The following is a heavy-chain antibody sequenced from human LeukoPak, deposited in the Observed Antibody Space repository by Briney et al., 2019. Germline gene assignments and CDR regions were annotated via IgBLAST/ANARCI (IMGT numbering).Heavy chain of an antibody. CDR1: GYTFTAYY. Sequence: GASVKVSCKASGYTFTAYYMHWVRQAPGQGLEWMGRINPNSGDTIYAQNFQGRVTVTRDTSISTAYMELSRLRSDDTAVYYCARGRGGALDYWGQGTLVTVSS. CDR3: ARGRGGALDY. D-gene: IGHD3-16*01. V-gene: IGHV1-2*06. J-gene: IGHJ4*02. CDR2: INPNSGDT.